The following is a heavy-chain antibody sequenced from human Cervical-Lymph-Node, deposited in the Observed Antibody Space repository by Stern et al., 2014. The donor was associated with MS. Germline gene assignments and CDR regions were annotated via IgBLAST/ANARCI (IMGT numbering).Heavy chain of an antibody. CDR3: AKVDYGGTLFDY. V-gene: IGHV3-9*01. CDR2: ISWNSGSI. D-gene: IGHD4-23*01. Sequence: EVQLVESGGGLVQPGRSLRLSCAASGFTFDDYAMHWVRQAPGKGLEWVSGISWNSGSIGYADSVKGRFTISRDNAKNSLYLQMNSLRAEDTALYYCAKVDYGGTLFDYWGQGTLVTVSS. J-gene: IGHJ4*02. CDR1: GFTFDDYA.